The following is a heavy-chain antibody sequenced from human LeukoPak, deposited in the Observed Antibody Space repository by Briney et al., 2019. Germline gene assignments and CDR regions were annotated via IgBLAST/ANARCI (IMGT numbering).Heavy chain of an antibody. V-gene: IGHV4-59*08. Sequence: PSETLSLTCTVSGGSISYYYWSWIRQPPGKGLEWIGCIYYSGSTNYNPSLTSRVTISVDTSKNQFSLKLRPVTAADTAVYYCARQGTVATRFDPWGQGTLVTVSS. J-gene: IGHJ5*02. CDR2: IYYSGST. CDR1: GGSISYYY. D-gene: IGHD6-19*01. CDR3: ARQGTVATRFDP.